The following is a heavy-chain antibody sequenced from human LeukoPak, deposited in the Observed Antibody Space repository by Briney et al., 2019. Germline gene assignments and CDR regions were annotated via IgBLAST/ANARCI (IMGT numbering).Heavy chain of an antibody. Sequence: PGGSLRLSCAASGFTVSSNYMSWVRQAPGKGLEWVSVIYSGGNTYYADSVKGRFTISRDNSKNTLYLQMNSLRAEDRVVYYCARSPRYCSSTSCFDYWGQGTLVTVSS. CDR3: ARSPRYCSSTSCFDY. CDR2: IYSGGNT. CDR1: GFTVSSNY. V-gene: IGHV3-53*01. D-gene: IGHD2-2*01. J-gene: IGHJ4*02.